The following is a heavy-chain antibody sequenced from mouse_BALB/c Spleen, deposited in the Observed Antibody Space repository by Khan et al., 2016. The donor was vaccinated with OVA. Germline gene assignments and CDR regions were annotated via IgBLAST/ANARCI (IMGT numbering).Heavy chain of an antibody. CDR2: INPSNGYT. CDR3: VRDRAYHRSDGWFAY. Sequence: QVQLKESGAELARPGASVKMSCKASGYTFTSYTIHWIKLRPGQGLEWIGYINPSNGYTNYNQKFKDKATLTADKSSTTAYMQLSSRTSEDSAVYNCVRDRAYHRSDGWFAYWGQGTLVTVSA. CDR1: GYTFTSYT. D-gene: IGHD2-14*01. V-gene: IGHV1-4*01. J-gene: IGHJ3*01.